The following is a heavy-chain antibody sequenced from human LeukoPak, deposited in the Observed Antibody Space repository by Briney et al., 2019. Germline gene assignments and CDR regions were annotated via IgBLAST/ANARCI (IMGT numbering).Heavy chain of an antibody. CDR2: ISSSGSTI. D-gene: IGHD3-3*01. CDR3: AGAPQYYDFWSDYYGFDP. Sequence: GGSLRLSCAASGFTFSRYSMNWVSQAPGKGLEWVSYISSSGSTIYYADSVKGRFTISRDNAKNSLYLQMNSLRAEDTAVYYCAGAPQYYDFWSDYYGFDPWGQGTLVTVSS. V-gene: IGHV3-48*04. CDR1: GFTFSRYS. J-gene: IGHJ5*02.